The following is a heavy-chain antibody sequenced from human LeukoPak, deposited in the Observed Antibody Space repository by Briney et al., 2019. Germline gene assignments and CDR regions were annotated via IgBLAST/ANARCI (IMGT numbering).Heavy chain of an antibody. CDR1: GLRFRSYA. CDR3: ARGQGGDY. D-gene: IGHD1-26*01. V-gene: IGHV3-21*01. J-gene: IGHJ4*02. CDR2: ISDDSSFT. Sequence: GGSLRLSCVASGLRFRSYAMNWVRQAPGKGLECISTISDDSSFTYYADSVKGRFTISRDNAKNSLYLQMNSLRAEDTAVYYCARGQGGDYWGQGTLVTVSS.